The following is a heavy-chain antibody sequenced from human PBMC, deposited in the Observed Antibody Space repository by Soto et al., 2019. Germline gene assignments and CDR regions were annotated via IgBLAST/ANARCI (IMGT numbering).Heavy chain of an antibody. CDR3: AHRGYGDYPRDNWFDP. CDR1: GFALNTGGKG. D-gene: IGHD4-17*01. CDR2: IYWNDAE. J-gene: IGHJ5*02. V-gene: IGHV2-5*01. Sequence: QITLKESGPTLVRPTQPLTLTCTFSGFALNTGGKGVGWIRQPPGKALEWLAVIYWNDAERYSPSLKSRLTITKDTSKNQVVLTMTNMDPEDTATYYCAHRGYGDYPRDNWFDPWGQGTQVTVSS.